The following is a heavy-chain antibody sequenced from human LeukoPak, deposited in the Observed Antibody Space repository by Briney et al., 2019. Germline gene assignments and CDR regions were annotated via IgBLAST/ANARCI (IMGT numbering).Heavy chain of an antibody. D-gene: IGHD1-1*01. CDR2: TSYDGSNK. Sequence: HPGGSLRLSCAASGFTFSSYAMHWVRQAPGKGLEWVAVTSYDGSNKYYADSVKGRFTISRDNSKNTLYLQMKSLRAEDTAVYYCARDGLRYNWNDFDYWGQGTLVTVSS. CDR1: GFTFSSYA. J-gene: IGHJ4*02. V-gene: IGHV3-30-3*01. CDR3: ARDGLRYNWNDFDY.